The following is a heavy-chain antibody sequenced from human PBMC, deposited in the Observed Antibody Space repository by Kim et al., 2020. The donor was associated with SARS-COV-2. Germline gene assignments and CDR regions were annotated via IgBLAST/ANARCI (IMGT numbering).Heavy chain of an antibody. Sequence: GGSLRLSCAASGFTFSSFAMHWVRQAPGKGLEWVAVTSSDGSYKSYEDSVKGRFTISRDNSMNTLYLQVHSLRADDTAVYYCASSPRVAVTDADFDYWGQGTLVTVSS. V-gene: IGHV3-30*04. CDR1: GFTFSSFA. D-gene: IGHD2-21*02. CDR2: TSSDGSYK. J-gene: IGHJ4*02. CDR3: ASSPRVAVTDADFDY.